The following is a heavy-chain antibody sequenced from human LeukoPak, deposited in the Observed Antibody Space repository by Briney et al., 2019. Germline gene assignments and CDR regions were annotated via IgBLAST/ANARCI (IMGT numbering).Heavy chain of an antibody. CDR3: ARVNYFDSGGYYWWFDP. CDR2: IYYSGST. Sequence: SETLSLTCTVSGGSIANSGYFWGWIRQPPGEGLEWIGTIYYSGSTDYNPSLKSRVTISVDTPKNQFSLKLTSVTAADTALYYCARVNYFDSGGYYWWFDPWGQGTLVTVSS. D-gene: IGHD3-22*01. V-gene: IGHV4-39*01. CDR1: GGSIANSGYF. J-gene: IGHJ5*02.